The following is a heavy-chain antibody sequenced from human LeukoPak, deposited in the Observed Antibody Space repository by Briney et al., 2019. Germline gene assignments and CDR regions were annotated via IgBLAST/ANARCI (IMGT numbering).Heavy chain of an antibody. D-gene: IGHD3-22*01. Sequence: SVQVSCKASGGTFSSYAISWVRQAPGQGLEWMGGIIPIFGTANYAQKLQGRVTITADESTSTAYMELSSLRSEDTAVYYCARRYYDSSGYYFGAFDIWGQGTMVTVSS. V-gene: IGHV1-69*13. CDR1: GGTFSSYA. J-gene: IGHJ3*02. CDR2: IIPIFGTA. CDR3: ARRYYDSSGYYFGAFDI.